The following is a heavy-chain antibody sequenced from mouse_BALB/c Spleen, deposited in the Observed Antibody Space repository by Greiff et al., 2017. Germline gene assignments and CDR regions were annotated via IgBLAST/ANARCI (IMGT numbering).Heavy chain of an antibody. D-gene: IGHD1-1*01. CDR3: ARYYGSSNWYFDV. J-gene: IGHJ1*01. CDR2: INPGSGGT. CDR1: GYAFTNYL. V-gene: IGHV1-54*01. Sequence: QVQLKQSGAELVRPGTSVKVSCKASGYAFTNYLIEWVKQRPGQGLEWIGVINPGSGGTNYNEKFKGKATLTADKSSSTAYMQLSSLTSDDSAVYFCARYYGSSNWYFDVWGAGTTVTVSS.